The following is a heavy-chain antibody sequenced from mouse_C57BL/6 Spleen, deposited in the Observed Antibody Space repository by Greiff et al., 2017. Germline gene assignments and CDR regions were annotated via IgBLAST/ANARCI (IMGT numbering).Heavy chain of an antibody. CDR1: GYTFTSYW. D-gene: IGHD2-5*01. V-gene: IGHV1-55*01. Sequence: QVQLQQPGAELVKPGASVKMSCKASGYTFTSYWITWVKQRPGQGLEWIGDIYPGSGSTNYNEKFKSKATLTVDTSSSTAYMQLSSLTSEDSAVYYCARPLYYSNCGYFDVWGTGTTVTVSS. CDR2: IYPGSGST. J-gene: IGHJ1*03. CDR3: ARPLYYSNCGYFDV.